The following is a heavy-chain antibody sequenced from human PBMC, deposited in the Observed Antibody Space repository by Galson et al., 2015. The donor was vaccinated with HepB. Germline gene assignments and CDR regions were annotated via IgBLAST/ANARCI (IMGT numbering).Heavy chain of an antibody. CDR2: ISGSSNYI. CDR1: GFTFSSYS. D-gene: IGHD3-10*01. J-gene: IGHJ4*02. CDR3: AKGSGSGTYRSDY. Sequence: SLRLSCAASGFTFSSYSLNWVRQAPGKGLEWVSSISGSSNYIYYADSVKGRFTISRVNTKSSLYLQMNSLRAEDTAVYYRAKGSGSGTYRSDYWGQGTLVTVSS. V-gene: IGHV3-21*06.